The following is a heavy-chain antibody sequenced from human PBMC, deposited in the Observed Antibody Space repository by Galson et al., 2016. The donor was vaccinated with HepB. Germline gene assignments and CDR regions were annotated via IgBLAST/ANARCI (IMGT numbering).Heavy chain of an antibody. D-gene: IGHD1-1*01. Sequence: SLRLSCAASGSKLSHYAMHWVRQGPDKGLEWVAGISWVGTNIAYADSVQGRFTISRDNSNNTLYLQMNGLRAEDTAVYYCAKERLVRRFFDHWGQGTLLTASS. CDR3: AKERLVRRFFDH. J-gene: IGHJ4*02. CDR1: GSKLSHYA. V-gene: IGHV3-9*01. CDR2: ISWVGTNI.